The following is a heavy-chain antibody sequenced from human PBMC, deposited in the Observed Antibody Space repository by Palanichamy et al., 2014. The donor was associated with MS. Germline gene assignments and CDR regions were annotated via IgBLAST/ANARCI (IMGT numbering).Heavy chain of an antibody. D-gene: IGHD3-10*01. CDR1: GFTFSAYA. Sequence: QVQLVEVWGGVVQPGRSLRLSCVASGFTFSAYAMHWVRQAPGKGLEWVTTISYDEVNEYYADSVKGRFSISRDNSKNTLYLQMNSLSGADTAVYYCARDPHQYGSRSYPRYWGQGTLVTVSS. V-gene: IGHV3-30-3*01. CDR2: ISYDEVNE. J-gene: IGHJ4*02. CDR3: ARDPHQYGSRSYPRY.